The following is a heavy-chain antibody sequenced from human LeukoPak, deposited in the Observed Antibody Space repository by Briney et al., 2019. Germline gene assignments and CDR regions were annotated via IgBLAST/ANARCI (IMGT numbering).Heavy chain of an antibody. Sequence: GGSLRLSCAASGFTFSSYDMHWVRQAPGKGLEWVAIISYDETNRYYADSVKGRFTISRDNSKNTLFLQMNGLRGDDTAVYFCAVLDTENFGGDFYPDWGQGTLVTVSS. V-gene: IGHV3-30*03. CDR3: AVLDTENFGGDFYPD. CDR1: GFTFSSYD. J-gene: IGHJ4*02. CDR2: ISYDETNR. D-gene: IGHD2-21*02.